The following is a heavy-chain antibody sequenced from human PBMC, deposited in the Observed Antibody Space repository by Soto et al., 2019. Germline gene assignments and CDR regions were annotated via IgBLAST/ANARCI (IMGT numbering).Heavy chain of an antibody. J-gene: IGHJ4*02. CDR2: IKEDGSEK. Sequence: EVQLVESGGDLVQPGGSLRLSCAASGFTFSNYWMSWVRQAPGKGLEWVANIKEDGSEKYYVDSVKGRFIISRDNAKNSLYLQMNSLRAEDTAVYYCARYPRGYCSGGTCSEWGQGTLVTVSS. V-gene: IGHV3-7*05. CDR1: GFTFSNYW. D-gene: IGHD2-15*01. CDR3: ARYPRGYCSGGTCSE.